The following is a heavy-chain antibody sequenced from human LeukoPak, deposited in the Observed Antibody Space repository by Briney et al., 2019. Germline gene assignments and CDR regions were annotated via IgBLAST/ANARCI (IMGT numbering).Heavy chain of an antibody. Sequence: KPSQTLSLTCTVSGGSISSGSYYWSWIRQPAGKGLEWIGRIYTSGSTNYNPSLKSRVTISVDTSKNQFSLKLSSVTAADTAVYYCARIYSSSWYSYYYYYMDVWGKGTTVTISS. J-gene: IGHJ6*03. CDR3: ARIYSSSWYSYYYYYMDV. CDR1: GGSISSGSYY. D-gene: IGHD6-13*01. V-gene: IGHV4-61*02. CDR2: IYTSGST.